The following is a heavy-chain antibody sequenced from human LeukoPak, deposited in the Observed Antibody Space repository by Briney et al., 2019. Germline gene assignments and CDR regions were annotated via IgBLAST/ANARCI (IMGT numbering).Heavy chain of an antibody. CDR1: GFTVSSNY. D-gene: IGHD2-15*01. CDR3: ARDFRVVAASPAFDL. Sequence: GGSLSLSCTASGFTVSSNYLTWVRQAPGKGLEWVSIIYRGGSTSYADSMKGRFAISRDNSKNTLYLQMDSLRAEDTALYYCARDFRVVAASPAFDLWGQGTMVSVSS. CDR2: IYRGGST. V-gene: IGHV3-66*01. J-gene: IGHJ3*01.